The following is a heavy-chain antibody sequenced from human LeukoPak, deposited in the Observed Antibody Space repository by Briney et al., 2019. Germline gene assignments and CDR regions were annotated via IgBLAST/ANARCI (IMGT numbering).Heavy chain of an antibody. Sequence: GGSLRLSCAASGFTFSSYAMNWVRQAPGKGLEWVSYISSSSSTIYYADSVKGRFTISRDNAKNSLYLQMNSLRDEDTAVYYCASWSSRIAVAGTNWFDPWGQGTLVTVSS. CDR1: GFTFSSYA. CDR3: ASWSSRIAVAGTNWFDP. V-gene: IGHV3-48*02. J-gene: IGHJ5*02. D-gene: IGHD6-19*01. CDR2: ISSSSSTI.